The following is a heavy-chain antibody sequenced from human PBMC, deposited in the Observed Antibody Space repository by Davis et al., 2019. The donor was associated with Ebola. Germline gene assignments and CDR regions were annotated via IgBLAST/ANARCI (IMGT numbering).Heavy chain of an antibody. CDR2: IYYSGST. Sequence: SETLSLTCTVSGASTNSDYWNWIRQPPGKGLEWIWYIYYSGSTNYNPSLKSRVTISVDTSKNQFSLKLSSVTAADTAVYYCARDMGYYYDSSGLTTGDAFDIWGQGTMVTVSS. CDR3: ARDMGYYYDSSGLTTGDAFDI. D-gene: IGHD3-22*01. CDR1: GASTNSDY. J-gene: IGHJ3*02. V-gene: IGHV4-59*12.